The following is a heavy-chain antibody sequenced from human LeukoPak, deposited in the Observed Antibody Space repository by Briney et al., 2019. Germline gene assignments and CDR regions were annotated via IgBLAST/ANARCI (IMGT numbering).Heavy chain of an antibody. D-gene: IGHD1-7*01. V-gene: IGHV3-66*02. CDR1: GFTVSINY. J-gene: IGHJ4*02. CDR2: IYSGGST. Sequence: GGSLRLSCAASGFTVSINYMSWVRQAPGKGLEWVSVIYSGGSTYYADSVKGRFTISRDNSKNTLYLQMNSLRAEDTAAYYCARDVREELPGRYWGQGTLVTVSS. CDR3: ARDVREELPGRY.